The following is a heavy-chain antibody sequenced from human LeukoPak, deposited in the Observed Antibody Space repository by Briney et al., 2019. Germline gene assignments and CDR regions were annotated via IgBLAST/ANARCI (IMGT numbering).Heavy chain of an antibody. Sequence: GGSLRLSCAASGFTFSDYYMTWIRQAPGKGLEWVSYITSSSSTIYYADSVKGRFTISRDNAKNSLYLQMNSLRAEDTAVYYCARDGHYDILTGYFQDWGQGTLVTVSS. CDR1: GFTFSDYY. V-gene: IGHV3-11*01. J-gene: IGHJ1*01. CDR2: ITSSSSTI. D-gene: IGHD3-9*01. CDR3: ARDGHYDILTGYFQD.